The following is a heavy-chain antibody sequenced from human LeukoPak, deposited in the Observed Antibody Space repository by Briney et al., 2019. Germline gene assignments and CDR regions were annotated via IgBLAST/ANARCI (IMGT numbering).Heavy chain of an antibody. Sequence: GGSLRLSCAASGFTFSDYYMSWIRQAPGKGLEWVSYISSSGSTIYYADSVKGRFTISRDNAKNSLYLQMNSLRAEDTAVYYCARLDYDYVWGSYRYPTHHFDYWGQGTLVTVSS. CDR2: ISSSGSTI. D-gene: IGHD3-16*02. V-gene: IGHV3-11*01. CDR1: GFTFSDYY. J-gene: IGHJ4*02. CDR3: ARLDYDYVWGSYRYPTHHFDY.